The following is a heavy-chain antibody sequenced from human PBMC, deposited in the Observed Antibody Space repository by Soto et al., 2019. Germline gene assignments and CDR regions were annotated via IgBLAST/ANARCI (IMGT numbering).Heavy chain of an antibody. J-gene: IGHJ3*02. V-gene: IGHV4-30-2*01. Sequence: SETLSLTCAVSGGSISSGGYSWSWIRQPPGKGLEWTGYIYHSGSTYYNPSLKSRVTISVDRSKNQFSLKLSSVTAADTAVYYCARVSSNYYYDSSGAGAFDIWGQGTMVTVSS. CDR2: IYHSGST. CDR1: GGSISSGGYS. CDR3: ARVSSNYYYDSSGAGAFDI. D-gene: IGHD3-22*01.